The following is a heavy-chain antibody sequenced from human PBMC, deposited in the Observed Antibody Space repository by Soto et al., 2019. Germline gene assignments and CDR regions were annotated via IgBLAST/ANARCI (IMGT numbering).Heavy chain of an antibody. D-gene: IGHD3-10*01. CDR1: GCSISSGGYY. CDR2: IYYSGST. CDR3: ARDLRFRGFYGMDV. J-gene: IGHJ6*02. V-gene: IGHV4-31*03. Sequence: SETLSLTCTVSGCSISSGGYYWSWILQHPGKGLEWIGYIYYSGSTYYNPSLKSRVTISVDTSKNQFSLKLSSVTAADTAVYYCARDLRFRGFYGMDVWGQGTTVTVSS.